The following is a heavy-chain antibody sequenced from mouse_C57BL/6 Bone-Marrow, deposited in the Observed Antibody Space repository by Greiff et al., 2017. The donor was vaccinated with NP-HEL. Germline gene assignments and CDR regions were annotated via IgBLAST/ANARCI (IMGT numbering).Heavy chain of an antibody. CDR3: ARVDYGSSWSDWYFDV. J-gene: IGHJ1*03. CDR2: ISDGGSYT. V-gene: IGHV5-4*01. CDR1: GFTFSSYA. D-gene: IGHD1-1*01. Sequence: EVQGVESGGGLVKPGGSLKLSCAASGFTFSSYAMSWVRQTPEKRLEWVATISDGGSYTYYPDNVKGRFTISRDNAKNNLYLQMSHLKSEDTAMYYCARVDYGSSWSDWYFDVWGTRTTVTVSS.